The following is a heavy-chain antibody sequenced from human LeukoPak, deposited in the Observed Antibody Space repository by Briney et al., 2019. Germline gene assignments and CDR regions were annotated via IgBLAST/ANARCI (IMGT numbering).Heavy chain of an antibody. J-gene: IGHJ5*02. V-gene: IGHV1-46*01. D-gene: IGHD2-2*01. Sequence: ASAKVSCKASGYTFTSYYIHWVRQTPGQGVAWMGIINPTGGSTSYAQKFQGRVTMTRDPSTSTVYMELSSLRSEDTAVYYCARDGGDIVVVPAAGGFDPWGQGTLVTASS. CDR1: GYTFTSYY. CDR2: INPTGGST. CDR3: ARDGGDIVVVPAAGGFDP.